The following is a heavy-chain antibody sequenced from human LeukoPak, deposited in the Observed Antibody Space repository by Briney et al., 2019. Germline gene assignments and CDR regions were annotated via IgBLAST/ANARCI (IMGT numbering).Heavy chain of an antibody. CDR3: ARSPSAGEGLHDY. CDR2: ISSSSSYI. Sequence: PGGSLRLSCAASGFTFSSYSMNWVRQAPGKGLEWFSSISSSSSYIYYADSVKGRFTISRDNAKNSLYLQMNSLRAEDTAVYYCARSPSAGEGLHDYWGQGTLVTVSS. D-gene: IGHD2-21*01. V-gene: IGHV3-21*01. CDR1: GFTFSSYS. J-gene: IGHJ4*02.